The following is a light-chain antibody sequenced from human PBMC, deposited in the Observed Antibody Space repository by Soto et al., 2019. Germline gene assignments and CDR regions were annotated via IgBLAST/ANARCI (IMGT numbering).Light chain of an antibody. Sequence: GDRVTITCGASQSISSWLAWYQQKPGKAPKLLIYDASSLESGVPSRFSGSGSGTEFTLTISSLQPDDFATYYCQQYNSWWTFGKGTKVDIK. CDR2: DAS. CDR3: QQYNSWWT. CDR1: QSISSW. V-gene: IGKV1-5*01. J-gene: IGKJ1*01.